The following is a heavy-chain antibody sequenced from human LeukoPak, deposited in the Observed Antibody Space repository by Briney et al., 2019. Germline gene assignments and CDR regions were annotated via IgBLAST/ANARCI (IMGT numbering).Heavy chain of an antibody. Sequence: GGSLRLFCAAGGFTLGIYWMHCVRQAPGRGLVWISHINGDGNTTYYADSVKGRFTISRTTARNTLYLQMTSLGAEATAVYYSTRVRWNYVPFDYWGQGTLVTVSS. J-gene: IGHJ4*02. D-gene: IGHD3-16*01. CDR3: TRVRWNYVPFDY. CDR2: INGDGNTT. CDR1: GFTLGIYW. V-gene: IGHV3-74*01.